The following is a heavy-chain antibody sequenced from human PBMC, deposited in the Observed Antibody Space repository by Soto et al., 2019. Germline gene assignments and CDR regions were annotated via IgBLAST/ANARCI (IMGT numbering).Heavy chain of an antibody. J-gene: IGHJ6*03. CDR2: ISGSGGST. Sequence: PGGSLRLSCAASGFTFSSYAMSWVRQAPGKGLEWVSAISGSGGSTSYADSVKGRFTISRDNAKNTLYLQMNSLRAEDTAVYYCAILHHHGAQGFGGFIGGPRYYYYYMDVWGKGTTVTVSS. V-gene: IGHV3-23*01. CDR3: AILHHHGAQGFGGFIGGPRYYYYYMDV. CDR1: GFTFSSYA. D-gene: IGHD3-16*02.